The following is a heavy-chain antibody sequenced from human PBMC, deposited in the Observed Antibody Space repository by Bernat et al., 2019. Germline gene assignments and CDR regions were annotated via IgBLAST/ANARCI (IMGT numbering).Heavy chain of an antibody. CDR3: ASGYSYGTEKFDY. V-gene: IGHV3-30-3*01. CDR2: ISYDGSNK. CDR1: GFTFSSYA. D-gene: IGHD5-18*01. Sequence: QVQLVGSGGGVVQPGRSLRLSCAASGFTFSSYAMHWVRQAPGKGLEWVAVISYDGSNKYYADSVKGRFTISRDNSKNTLYLQMNSLRAEDTAVYYCASGYSYGTEKFDYWGQGTLVTVSS. J-gene: IGHJ4*02.